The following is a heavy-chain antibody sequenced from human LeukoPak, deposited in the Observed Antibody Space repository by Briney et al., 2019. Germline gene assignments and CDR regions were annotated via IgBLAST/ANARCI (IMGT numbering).Heavy chain of an antibody. CDR3: ARDGNRNWFDP. V-gene: IGHV4-31*03. CDR1: GGSISSGGYY. CDR2: IYYSGST. J-gene: IGHJ5*02. Sequence: SQTLSLTCTVSGGSISSGGYYWSWIRQHPGTGLEWIGYIYYSGSTYYNPSLKSRVTISVDTSKNQFSLKLSSVTAADTAVYYCARDGNRNWFDPWGQGTLVTVSS. D-gene: IGHD1-26*01.